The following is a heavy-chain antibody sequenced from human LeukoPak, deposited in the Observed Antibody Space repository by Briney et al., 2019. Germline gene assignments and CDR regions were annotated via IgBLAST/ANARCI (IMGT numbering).Heavy chain of an antibody. CDR3: ARTFVGYCSASTCYYFDY. J-gene: IGHJ4*02. V-gene: IGHV3-7*01. Sequence: GGSLRLSCAASGLTVTNAWMNWVRQAPGKGLEWVASIKQDGSVKYYVDSVKGRFTISRDNAKNSLYLQMSSLRAEDTAVYYCARTFVGYCSASTCYYFDYWGQGTLVTVSS. CDR2: IKQDGSVK. D-gene: IGHD2-15*01. CDR1: GLTVTNAW.